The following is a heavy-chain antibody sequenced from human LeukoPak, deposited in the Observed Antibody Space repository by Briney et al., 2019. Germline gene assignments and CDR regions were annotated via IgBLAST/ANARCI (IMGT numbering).Heavy chain of an antibody. V-gene: IGHV3-21*01. CDR1: GFSFSDYD. CDR3: GRAFPPLRTASAGDL. J-gene: IGHJ4*02. CDR2: ISGRSSHV. D-gene: IGHD3-16*01. Sequence: GGSLRLSCSASGFSFSDYDMNWFRQAPGKGLEWISSISGRSSHVYYGDSVKGRFSISRDNAMNSVFLQMHSLGGDDTAVYYCGRAFPPLRTASAGDLWGQGTLVTVSS.